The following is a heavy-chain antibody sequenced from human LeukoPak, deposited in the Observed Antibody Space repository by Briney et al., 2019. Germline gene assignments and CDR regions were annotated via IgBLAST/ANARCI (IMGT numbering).Heavy chain of an antibody. CDR2: IRSKAYGGTT. CDR3: TREGSGSYNNPPDY. D-gene: IGHD3-10*01. Sequence: PGGSLRLSCTASGFTFDDNAMSWFRQAPWKGLEWVGFIRSKAYGGTTEYAASVKGRFTISRDDSKSIAYLQMNSLKTEDTAVYYCTREGSGSYNNPPDYWGQGTLVTVSS. J-gene: IGHJ4*02. CDR1: GFTFDDNA. V-gene: IGHV3-49*03.